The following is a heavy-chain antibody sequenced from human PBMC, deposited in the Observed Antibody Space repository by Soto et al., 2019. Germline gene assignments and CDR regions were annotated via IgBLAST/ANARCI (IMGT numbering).Heavy chain of an antibody. CDR1: GFTVSSDY. J-gene: IGHJ4*02. Sequence: EVQLVESGGGLVQPGGTLRLSCAASGFTVSSDYMTWVRQAPGKGLEWVSIIYSGVNTSYADSVKGRFTISRDNAKNTLYLQMNSLRAEDTAVYFCARGRLLISDWGQGALVTVSS. V-gene: IGHV3-66*01. CDR2: IYSGVNT. CDR3: ARGRLLISD. D-gene: IGHD1-26*01.